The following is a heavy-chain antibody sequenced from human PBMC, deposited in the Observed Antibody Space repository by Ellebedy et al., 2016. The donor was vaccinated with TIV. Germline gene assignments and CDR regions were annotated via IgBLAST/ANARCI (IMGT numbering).Heavy chain of an antibody. CDR1: GFTFRSFA. J-gene: IGHJ4*02. CDR3: ARDARIFFDGAGSHGALEN. D-gene: IGHD5-24*01. V-gene: IGHV3-23*01. Sequence: GESLKISCAASGFTFRSFALSWVRPAPGKGLEWVADLSGIGAKTYYRDSVKGRFTISRDDSGSTLYLQMDSLRAEDTAVYYCARDARIFFDGAGSHGALENWGQGTLVTVSS. CDR2: LSGIGAKT.